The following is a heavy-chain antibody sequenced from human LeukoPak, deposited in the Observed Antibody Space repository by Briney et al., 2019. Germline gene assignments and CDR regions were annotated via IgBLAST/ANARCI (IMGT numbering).Heavy chain of an antibody. Sequence: GGSLRLSCAASGFNFDDYNMNWVRQAPGKGLEWVSSTSSGTNYIFEADSVKGRLTISKDSARNSLSLQMNSLRADDTAVYYCARSAGGNYFDYWDQGTLVTVSS. CDR2: TSSGTNYI. CDR1: GFNFDDYN. J-gene: IGHJ4*02. CDR3: ARSAGGNYFDY. D-gene: IGHD2-8*02. V-gene: IGHV3-21*01.